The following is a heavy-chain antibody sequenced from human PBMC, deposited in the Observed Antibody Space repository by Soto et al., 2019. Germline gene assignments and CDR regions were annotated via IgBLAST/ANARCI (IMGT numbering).Heavy chain of an antibody. CDR3: AKGGQLLVEGGGY. D-gene: IGHD2-2*01. CDR2: ISWNSGSI. Sequence: DVQLVESGGGLVQPGRSLRLSCAASGFTFDDYAMHWDRQAPGKGLEWVSGISWNSGSIGYADSVKGRFTISRDNAKNSLYLQMNSLRAEDTALYYCAKGGQLLVEGGGYWGQGTLVTVSS. V-gene: IGHV3-9*01. CDR1: GFTFDDYA. J-gene: IGHJ4*02.